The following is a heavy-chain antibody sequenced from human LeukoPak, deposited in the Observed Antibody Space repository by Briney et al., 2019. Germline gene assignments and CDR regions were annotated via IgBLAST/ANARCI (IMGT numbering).Heavy chain of an antibody. Sequence: GASVKVSCKASGYTFTGYYMHWVRQAPGQGPEWMGWINPNSGGTNYAQKFQGRVTMTRDTSISTAYMELSRLRSDDTAVYYCAREGIMFGVVETYYYYGMDVWGQGTTVTVSS. CDR1: GYTFTGYY. V-gene: IGHV1-2*02. CDR2: INPNSGGT. D-gene: IGHD3-3*01. J-gene: IGHJ6*02. CDR3: AREGIMFGVVETYYYYGMDV.